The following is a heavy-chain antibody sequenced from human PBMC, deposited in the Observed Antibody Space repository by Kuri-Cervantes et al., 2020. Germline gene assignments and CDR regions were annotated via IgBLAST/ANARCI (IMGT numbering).Heavy chain of an antibody. V-gene: IGHV5-51*01. CDR2: IYPGDSDT. CDR1: GYSFTTYW. CDR3: ARHLDLDYGDYYSDAFDI. Sequence: GSLRLSCKGSGYSFTTYWIGWVRQMPGKGLEWVGIIYPGDSDTRYSPSFQGQVTMSADKSISTAYLQWSSLKASDTAMYYCARHLDLDYGDYYSDAFDIWGQGTMVTVSS. J-gene: IGHJ3*02. D-gene: IGHD4-17*01.